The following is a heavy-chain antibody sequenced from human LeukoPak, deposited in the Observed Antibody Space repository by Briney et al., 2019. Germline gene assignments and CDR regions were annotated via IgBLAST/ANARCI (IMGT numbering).Heavy chain of an antibody. J-gene: IGHJ4*02. V-gene: IGHV3-23*01. CDR1: GFTFSSYA. Sequence: PGGSLRLSCAASGFTFSSYAMSWVRQAPGKGLEWVSAISGSGGSTYYADSVKGRFTISRDNSKNTLYLQMNSLRAEDTAVYYCAKDPYCTNGVCSSYFDYWGQGTLVTVSS. CDR2: ISGSGGST. CDR3: AKDPYCTNGVCSSYFDY. D-gene: IGHD2-8*01.